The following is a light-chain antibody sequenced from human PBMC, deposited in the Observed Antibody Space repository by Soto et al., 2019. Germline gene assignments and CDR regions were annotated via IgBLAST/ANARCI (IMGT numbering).Light chain of an antibody. CDR3: QQSSRTPT. V-gene: IGKV1-39*01. CDR2: AAS. J-gene: IGKJ1*01. Sequence: DIQMTHSPSALSAFVGDRVTITCRSSQSISSYLNWYQQKPGKAPKLLIYAASSLQSGVPSRFSGSGSGTDFTLTISSLQLEDFATYYCQQSSRTPTFGQGTKVDI. CDR1: QSISSY.